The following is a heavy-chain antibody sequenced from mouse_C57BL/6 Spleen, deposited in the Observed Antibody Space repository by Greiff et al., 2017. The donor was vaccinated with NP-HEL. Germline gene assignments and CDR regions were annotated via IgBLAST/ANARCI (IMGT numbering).Heavy chain of an antibody. CDR2: IDPSDSET. CDR1: GYTFTSYW. J-gene: IGHJ4*01. V-gene: IGHV1-52*01. CDR3: ARSGYNYAMDY. D-gene: IGHD3-1*01. Sequence: QVQLQQPGAELVRPGSSVKLSCKASGYTFTSYWMHWVKQRPIQGLEWIGNIDPSDSETHYNQKFKDKATLTVDKSSSTAYMQLSSLTSEDSAVYYCARSGYNYAMDYWGQGTSVTVSS.